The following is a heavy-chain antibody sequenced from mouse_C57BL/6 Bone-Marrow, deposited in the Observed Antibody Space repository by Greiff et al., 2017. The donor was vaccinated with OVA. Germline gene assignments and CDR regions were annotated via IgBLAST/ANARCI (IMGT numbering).Heavy chain of an antibody. CDR3: AREGAFITTVVATGYFDY. V-gene: IGHV1-69*01. J-gene: IGHJ2*01. CDR2: IYPSDSYT. CDR1: GYTFTSYW. D-gene: IGHD1-1*01. Sequence: QVQLQQPGAELVMPGASVKLSCKASGYTFTSYWMHWVKQRPGQGLEWIGEIYPSDSYTNYNQKFKGKSTLTVDKSSSTAYMQLSSLTSEDSAVYYCAREGAFITTVVATGYFDYWGQGTTLTVSS.